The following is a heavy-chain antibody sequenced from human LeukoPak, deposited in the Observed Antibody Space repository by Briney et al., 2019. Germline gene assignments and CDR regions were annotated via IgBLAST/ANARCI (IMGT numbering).Heavy chain of an antibody. CDR2: ISYDGSNK. CDR1: GFTFSSYG. V-gene: IGHV3-30*18. D-gene: IGHD6-6*01. Sequence: GSLRLSCAASGFTFSSYGMQWVRQAPGKGLEWVAVISYDGSNKYYADSVKGRFTISRGNSKNTLYLQMNSLRTEDTAVYYCAKDWSIAARGFDYWGQGTLVTVSS. CDR3: AKDWSIAARGFDY. J-gene: IGHJ4*02.